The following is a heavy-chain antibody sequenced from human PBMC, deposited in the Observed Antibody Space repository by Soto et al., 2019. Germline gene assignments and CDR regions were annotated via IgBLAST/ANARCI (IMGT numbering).Heavy chain of an antibody. CDR2: IYYSGST. CDR1: GASISSGGYY. V-gene: IGHV4-31*03. J-gene: IGHJ4*02. D-gene: IGHD2-2*02. Sequence: PSXTLSLTCTVSGASISSGGYYWSWIRQHPGKGLEWIGYIYYSGSTYYNPSLKSRVTISVDTSKNQFSLKLSSVTAADTAVYYCARVNGLPAAIEYYFDYWGQGNLVTVSS. CDR3: ARVNGLPAAIEYYFDY.